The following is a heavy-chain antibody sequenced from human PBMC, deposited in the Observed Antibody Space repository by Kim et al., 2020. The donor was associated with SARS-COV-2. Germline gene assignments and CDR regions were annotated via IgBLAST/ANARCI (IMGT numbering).Heavy chain of an antibody. J-gene: IGHJ4*02. CDR3: AKSRSLSSWYLILYFDY. CDR1: GFTFDDYA. V-gene: IGHV3-9*01. CDR2: ISWNSGSI. Sequence: GGSLRLSCAASGFTFDDYAMHWVRQAPGKGLEWVSGISWNSGSIGYADSVKGRFTISRDNAKNSLYLQMNSLRAEDTALYYCAKSRSLSSWYLILYFDYWGQGTLVTVSS. D-gene: IGHD6-13*01.